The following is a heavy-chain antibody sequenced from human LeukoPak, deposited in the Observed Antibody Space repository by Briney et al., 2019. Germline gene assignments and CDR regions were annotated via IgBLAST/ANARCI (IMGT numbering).Heavy chain of an antibody. Sequence: SETLSLTCSVSGGITTTYYWGWVRQPPGKGLEWIGSLSHSEDTYFNPSLKSRVTISLDTSKSHFSLNLSTVTAADTAVYYCARETGLGYSSGWYGNYYYYMDVWGKGTTVTISS. CDR3: ARETGLGYSSGWYGNYYYYMDV. V-gene: IGHV4-38-2*02. D-gene: IGHD6-19*01. J-gene: IGHJ6*03. CDR1: GGITTTYY. CDR2: LSHSEDT.